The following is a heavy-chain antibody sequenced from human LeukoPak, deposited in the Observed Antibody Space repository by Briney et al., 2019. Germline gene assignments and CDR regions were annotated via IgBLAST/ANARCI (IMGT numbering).Heavy chain of an antibody. D-gene: IGHD4-17*01. V-gene: IGHV4-59*08. CDR2: IYYSGNT. CDR1: GGSISSYY. Sequence: SETLSLTCTVFGGSISSYYWRSIRQHPGKGLEWIGYIYYSGNTNYIPSLKSRVTISVDTSKHQFSLKLSSVTAADTAVYYCARHVLMTTVTQPYYYYYMDGWSKGTTVTVSS. CDR3: ARHVLMTTVTQPYYYYYMDG. J-gene: IGHJ6*03.